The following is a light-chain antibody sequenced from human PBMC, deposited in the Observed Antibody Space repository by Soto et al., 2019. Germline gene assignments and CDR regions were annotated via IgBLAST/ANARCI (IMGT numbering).Light chain of an antibody. CDR3: QQYNNWGLS. CDR2: GSS. CDR1: ENVGTN. Sequence: IVMTQSPATLSVSPGEGVTLSCRASENVGTNLAWDQQKPGQAPRLLIYGSSTRATGIPATFSGSGSGTEFTLNISSLQSEESAIYYCQQYNNWGLSFGGGTKVEIK. J-gene: IGKJ4*01. V-gene: IGKV3D-15*01.